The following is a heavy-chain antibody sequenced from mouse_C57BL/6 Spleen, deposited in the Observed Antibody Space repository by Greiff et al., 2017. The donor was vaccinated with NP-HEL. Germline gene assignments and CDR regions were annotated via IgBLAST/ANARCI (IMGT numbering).Heavy chain of an antibody. D-gene: IGHD2-3*01. V-gene: IGHV1-69*01. CDR1: GYTFTSYW. Sequence: VQLQQSGAELVMPGASVKLSCKASGYTFTSYWMHWVKQRPGQGLEWIGEIDPSDSYTNYNQKFKGKSTLTVDKSSSTAYMQLSSLTSEDSAVYYCARHDQYYFDYWGQGTTLTVSS. J-gene: IGHJ2*01. CDR2: IDPSDSYT. CDR3: ARHDQYYFDY.